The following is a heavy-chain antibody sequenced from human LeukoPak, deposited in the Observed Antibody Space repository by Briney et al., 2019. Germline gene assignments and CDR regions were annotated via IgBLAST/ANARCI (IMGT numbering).Heavy chain of an antibody. CDR2: INHSGST. J-gene: IGHJ4*02. Sequence: SETLSLTRAVYGGSLSGYYWSWIRHPPGKRLEWIVEINHSGSTNYNPPLKSRVTISVDTSKHQFSLKLGSVTAADTAVYYCASRIAAAAPSDYWGQGTLVTVSS. V-gene: IGHV4-34*01. CDR1: GGSLSGYY. CDR3: ASRIAAAAPSDY. D-gene: IGHD6-13*01.